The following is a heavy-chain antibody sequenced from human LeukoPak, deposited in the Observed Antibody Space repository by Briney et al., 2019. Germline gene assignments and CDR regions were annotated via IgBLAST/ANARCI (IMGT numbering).Heavy chain of an antibody. CDR3: AKASRFYFDCLYYFDY. J-gene: IGHJ4*02. CDR1: GFTFSSYG. V-gene: IGHV3-23*01. Sequence: GGSLRLSCAASGFTFSSYGMSWVRQAPGKGLEWVSAISGSGGSTYYADSVKGRFTISRDNSKSTLYLQMNSLRAEDTAVYYCAKASRFYFDCLYYFDYWGQGILVTVSS. D-gene: IGHD3-9*01. CDR2: ISGSGGST.